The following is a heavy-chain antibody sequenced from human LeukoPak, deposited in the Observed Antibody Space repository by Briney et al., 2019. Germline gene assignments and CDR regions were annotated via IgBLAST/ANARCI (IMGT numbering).Heavy chain of an antibody. Sequence: PGGSLRLSCAASGFTFSSYGMSWVRQAPGKGLEWVSAISGSGGSTYYADSVKGRFTTSRDNSKNTLYLQMNSLRAEDTAVYYCARGEYYYDSSGYGRPTDYWGQGTLVTVSS. CDR2: ISGSGGST. J-gene: IGHJ4*02. D-gene: IGHD3-22*01. CDR1: GFTFSSYG. V-gene: IGHV3-23*01. CDR3: ARGEYYYDSSGYGRPTDY.